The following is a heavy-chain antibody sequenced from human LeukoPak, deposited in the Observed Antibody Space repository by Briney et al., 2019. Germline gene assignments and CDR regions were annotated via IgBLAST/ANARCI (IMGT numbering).Heavy chain of an antibody. D-gene: IGHD3-22*01. CDR3: ARRYYYDSSGYYN. V-gene: IGHV2-70*18. J-gene: IGHJ4*02. CDR1: GASISNNYYY. CDR2: IDWDDDK. Sequence: TLSLTCTVSGASISNNYYYWGWIRQPPGKALEWLALIDWDDDKYYSTSLKTRLTISKDTSKNQVVLTMTNMDPVDTATHYCARRYYYDSSGYYNWGQGTLVTVSS.